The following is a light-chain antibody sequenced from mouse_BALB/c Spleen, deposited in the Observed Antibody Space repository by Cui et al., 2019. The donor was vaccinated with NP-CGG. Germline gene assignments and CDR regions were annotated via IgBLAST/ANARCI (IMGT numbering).Light chain of an antibody. CDR1: TGAVTTTNY. Sequence: QAFVTQEYALTTSPGETVTLTCRSSTGAVTTTNYCNWVQEKPDQLFTGLIGGTKNRAPGVPARFSGSLIGDKAALTITGAQTEDEAIYFCALWYSNHWVFGGGTKLTVL. V-gene: IGLV1*01. CDR2: GTK. J-gene: IGLJ1*01. CDR3: ALWYSNHWV.